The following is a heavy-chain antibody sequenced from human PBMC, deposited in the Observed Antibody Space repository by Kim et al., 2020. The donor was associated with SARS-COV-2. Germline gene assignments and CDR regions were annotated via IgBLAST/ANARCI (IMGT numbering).Heavy chain of an antibody. J-gene: IGHJ6*02. V-gene: IGHV3-49*02. Sequence: VKGRFTVSRDDSKNIAYLQMNSLKTDDTAVYYCTRDLVAARSDSFHYGMDVWGQGTTVTVSS. D-gene: IGHD2-15*01. CDR3: TRDLVAARSDSFHYGMDV.